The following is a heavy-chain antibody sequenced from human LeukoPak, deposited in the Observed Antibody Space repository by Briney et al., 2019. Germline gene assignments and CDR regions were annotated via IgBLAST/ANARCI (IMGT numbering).Heavy chain of an antibody. CDR1: GGSISSGDYY. V-gene: IGHV4-30-4*01. CDR3: ATTAAAGTRLAWFDP. Sequence: SQTLSLTCTVSGGSISSGDYYWSWIRQPPGKGLEWIGEIYHSGSTNYNPSLKSRVTISLDKSKNQFSLKLSSVTAADTAVYYCATTAAAGTRLAWFDPWGQGTLVTVSS. D-gene: IGHD6-13*01. J-gene: IGHJ5*02. CDR2: IYHSGST.